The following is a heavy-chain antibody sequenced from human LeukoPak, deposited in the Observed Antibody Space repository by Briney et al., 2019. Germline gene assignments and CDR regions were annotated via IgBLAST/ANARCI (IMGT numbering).Heavy chain of an antibody. V-gene: IGHV3-49*03. CDR1: GFTFGDYA. CDR3: TREWGGASDY. J-gene: IGHJ4*02. CDR2: IRSKPYGGTR. D-gene: IGHD1-26*01. Sequence: PGGSLRPSCTASGFTFGDYALSWFRQAPGKGLEWVGFIRSKPYGGTREYAAAVKGKFTRSRDDSKTIAYLQMNSLKTEDTAMYYCTREWGGASDYWGQGTLVTVSS.